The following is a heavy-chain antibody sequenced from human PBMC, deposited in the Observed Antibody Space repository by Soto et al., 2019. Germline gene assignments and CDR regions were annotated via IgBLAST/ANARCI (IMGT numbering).Heavy chain of an antibody. Sequence: PSETLSLTCTVSGGSISSGGYYWSWIRQHPGKGLEWIGYIYYSGSTYYNPSLKSRVTISVDTSKNQFSLKLSSVTAADTAVYYCARVQIITIFGVVSSRYYFDYWGQGTLVTVSS. CDR1: GGSISSGGYY. CDR2: IYYSGST. D-gene: IGHD3-3*01. CDR3: ARVQIITIFGVVSSRYYFDY. J-gene: IGHJ4*02. V-gene: IGHV4-31*03.